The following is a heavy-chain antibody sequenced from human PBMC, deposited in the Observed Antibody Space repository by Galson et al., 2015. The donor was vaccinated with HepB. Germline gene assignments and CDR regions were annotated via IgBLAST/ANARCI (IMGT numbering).Heavy chain of an antibody. CDR1: GFTFSDYY. CDR3: AREWYYSMDV. CDR2: ISKSRGNT. J-gene: IGHJ6*02. Sequence: SLRLSCAASGFTFSDYYMSWIRQAPGKGLEWVSYISKSRGNTNYADSVKGRFTISRDSANNSLYLQMNSLRAEDTAVYYCAREWYYSMDVWGQGTTVTVSS. V-gene: IGHV3-11*05.